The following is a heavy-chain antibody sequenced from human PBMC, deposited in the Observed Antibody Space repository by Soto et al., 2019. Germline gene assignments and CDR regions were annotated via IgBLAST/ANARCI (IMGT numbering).Heavy chain of an antibody. CDR2: INHSGST. V-gene: IGHV4-34*01. CDR1: GGSFSGYY. CDR3: ARGLPRALDIVVVPAAHPIARGNWFDP. D-gene: IGHD2-2*01. Sequence: SETLSLTCAVYGGSFSGYYWSWIRQPPGKGLEWIGEINHSGSTNYNPSLKSRVTISVDTSKNQFSLKLSSVTAADTAVYYCARGLPRALDIVVVPAAHPIARGNWFDPWGQGTLVTVSS. J-gene: IGHJ5*02.